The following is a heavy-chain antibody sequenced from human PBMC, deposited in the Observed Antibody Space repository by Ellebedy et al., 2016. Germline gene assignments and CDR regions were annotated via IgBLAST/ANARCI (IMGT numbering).Heavy chain of an antibody. D-gene: IGHD3-10*01. Sequence: GESLKISCAASGFTFKNFAMHWVRQAPGKGLEWVSFISYDGSNKDYADSVKGRFTISRDNSKDTLYLQMSSLRVEDTAVYYCARRGAEPTMRDLRIDYWGQGTLVTVSS. V-gene: IGHV3-30*03. CDR1: GFTFKNFA. CDR3: ARRGAEPTMRDLRIDY. J-gene: IGHJ4*02. CDR2: ISYDGSNK.